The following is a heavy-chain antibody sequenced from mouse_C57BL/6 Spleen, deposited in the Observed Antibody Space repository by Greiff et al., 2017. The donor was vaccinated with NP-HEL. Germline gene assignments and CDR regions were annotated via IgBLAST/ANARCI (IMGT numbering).Heavy chain of an antibody. V-gene: IGHV5-17*01. CDR2: ISSGSSTI. J-gene: IGHJ4*01. Sequence: EVMLVESGGGLVKPGGSLKLSCAASGFTFSDYGMHWVRQAPEKGLEWVAYISSGSSTIYYADTVKGQFTISRDNAKNTLFLQMTSLRSEDTAMYYCAKDAMDYWGQGTSVTVSS. CDR3: AKDAMDY. CDR1: GFTFSDYG.